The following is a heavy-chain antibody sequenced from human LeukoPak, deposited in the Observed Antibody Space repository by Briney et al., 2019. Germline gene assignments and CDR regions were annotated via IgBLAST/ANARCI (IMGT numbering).Heavy chain of an antibody. CDR2: INHSGST. CDR1: GGSFSGYY. V-gene: IGHV4-34*01. J-gene: IGHJ4*02. Sequence: SETLSLTCAVYGGSFSGYYWSWIRQPPGKGLEWIGEINHSGSTNYNPSLKSRLTISVDTSKNQFSLKLSSVTAADTAVYYCARVRSDVLGSSSSISDYCGQGTLVIVSS. CDR3: ARVRSDVLGSSSSISDY. D-gene: IGHD6-6*01.